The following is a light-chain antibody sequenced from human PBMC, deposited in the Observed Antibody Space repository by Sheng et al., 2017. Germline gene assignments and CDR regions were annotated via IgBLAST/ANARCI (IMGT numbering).Light chain of an antibody. CDR3: QQYYSWPLT. J-gene: IGKJ4*01. V-gene: IGKV3-15*01. Sequence: IVLTQSPGTLSLSPGESATLSCRTSESVSSSLAWYQQKSGQAPRLLIYDTSTRATGISLRFSGSRSGTDFTLTIDRLQSADFAVYYCQQYYSWPLTFGGGTKVEIK. CDR1: ESVSSS. CDR2: DTS.